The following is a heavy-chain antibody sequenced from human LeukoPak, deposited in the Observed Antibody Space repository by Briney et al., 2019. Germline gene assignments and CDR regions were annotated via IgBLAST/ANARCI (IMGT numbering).Heavy chain of an antibody. CDR2: ISSSSSYI. CDR3: ARDLYYYDSSGYRTVFDY. V-gene: IGHV3-21*01. D-gene: IGHD3-22*01. J-gene: IGHJ4*02. CDR1: GFTFSSYI. Sequence: PGGSLRLSCAASGFTFSSYIMNWVRQAPGKGLEWVSSISSSSSYIYYADSVKGRFTISRDNAKNSLYLQMNSLRAEDTAVYYCARDLYYYDSSGYRTVFDYWGQGTLVTVSS.